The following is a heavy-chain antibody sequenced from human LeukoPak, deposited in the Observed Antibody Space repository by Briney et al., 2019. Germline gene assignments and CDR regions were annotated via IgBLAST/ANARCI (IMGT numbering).Heavy chain of an antibody. CDR1: GFTFSSYT. J-gene: IGHJ4*02. CDR2: ITTSDGNT. D-gene: IGHD7-27*01. CDR3: AKDGGLWVSAHWGDS. Sequence: GGSLRLSCAASGFTFSSYTMSWVRQAPGKGLEWVSTITTSDGNTYYADSVKGRFTVPRDNSKNTLFLQMNSLRAEDTAVYYCAKDGGLWVSAHWGDSWGRGTLVTVSS. V-gene: IGHV3-23*01.